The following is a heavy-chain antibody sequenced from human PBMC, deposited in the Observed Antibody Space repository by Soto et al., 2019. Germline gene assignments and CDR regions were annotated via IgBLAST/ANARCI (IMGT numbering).Heavy chain of an antibody. Sequence: GGSLRLSCAASGFTFSSYAMHWVRQAPGKGLEWVAVISYDGSNKYYADSVKGRFTISRDNSKNTLYLQMNSLRAEDTAVYYCARGEGGDAFDIWGQGTMVTVSS. CDR1: GFTFSSYA. CDR3: ARGEGGDAFDI. D-gene: IGHD3-16*01. V-gene: IGHV3-30-3*01. J-gene: IGHJ3*02. CDR2: ISYDGSNK.